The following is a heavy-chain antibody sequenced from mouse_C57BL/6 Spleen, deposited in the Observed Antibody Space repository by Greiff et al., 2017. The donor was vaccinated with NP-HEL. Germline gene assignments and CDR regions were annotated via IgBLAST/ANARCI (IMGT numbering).Heavy chain of an antibody. J-gene: IGHJ2*01. CDR1: GFNIKDYY. CDR2: IDPEDGDT. CDR3: TTGLWLRRDFDY. V-gene: IGHV14-1*01. Sequence: VHVKQSGAELVRPGASVKLSCTASGFNIKDYYMHWVKQRPEQGLEWIGRIDPEDGDTEYAPKFQGKATMTADTSSNTAYLQLSSLTSEDTAVYYCTTGLWLRRDFDYWGQGTTLTVSS. D-gene: IGHD2-2*01.